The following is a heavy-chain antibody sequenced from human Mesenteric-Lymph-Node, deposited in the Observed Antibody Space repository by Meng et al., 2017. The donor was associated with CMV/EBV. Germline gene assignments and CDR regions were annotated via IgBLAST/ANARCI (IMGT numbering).Heavy chain of an antibody. CDR2: IYSGDNT. D-gene: IGHD2-2*01. CDR3: ARDSRCSSTSCDYGDALDI. J-gene: IGHJ3*02. CDR1: GFTVSGTF. Sequence: GESLKISCAASGFTVSGTFMSWVRQAPGKGLEWVSIIYSGDNTYYADSVKGRFTISRDNFKNTLYLQMNSLRAEDTAVYYCARDSRCSSTSCDYGDALDIWGQGTMVTVSS. V-gene: IGHV3-53*01.